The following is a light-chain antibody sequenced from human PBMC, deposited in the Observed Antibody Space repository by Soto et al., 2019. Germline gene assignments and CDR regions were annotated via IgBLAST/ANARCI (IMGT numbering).Light chain of an antibody. CDR3: QQYSIAPLT. CDR2: WAS. V-gene: IGKV4-1*01. CDR1: QRVLSSSNNKNS. J-gene: IGKJ3*01. Sequence: IVLTQSPDSLAVSLGERATINCKSSQRVLSSSNNKNSLAWYQQKPGQPPKLLIYWASTRESGVPDRFSGSGSGTDFTLTISSLQAEDVAVYYCQQYSIAPLTFGPGTKVDIK.